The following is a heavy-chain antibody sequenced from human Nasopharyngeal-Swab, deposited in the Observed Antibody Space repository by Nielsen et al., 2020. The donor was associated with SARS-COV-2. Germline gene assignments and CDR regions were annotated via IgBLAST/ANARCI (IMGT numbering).Heavy chain of an antibody. CDR3: ARENNWEALRYIDL. CDR2: ISWNGNIR. D-gene: IGHD1-20*01. V-gene: IGHV3-9*01. Sequence: SLKISCETSGFTFHDYAMYWVRQAPGKGLEWVSGISWNGNIRGHADSLEGRFTISRDNAKSSLYLQMNSLRVEDTALYYCARENNWEALRYIDLWGRGTLVTVSS. J-gene: IGHJ2*01. CDR1: GFTFHDYA.